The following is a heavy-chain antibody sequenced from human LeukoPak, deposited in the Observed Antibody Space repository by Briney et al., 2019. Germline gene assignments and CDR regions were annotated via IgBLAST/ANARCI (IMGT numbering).Heavy chain of an antibody. J-gene: IGHJ3*01. CDR1: GGSISSYY. CDR3: ARSAHYYYGSASYVVAFDV. V-gene: IGHV4-59*01. CDR2: IFYTGST. Sequence: PSETLSLTCSVSGGSISSYYWSWIRQPPGKGLEWIGNIFYTGSTKYNPSLKSRVTISVDTSKNQISLKLSSVTAADTAMYYCARSAHYYYGSASYVVAFDVWGQGTMVTVSS. D-gene: IGHD3-22*01.